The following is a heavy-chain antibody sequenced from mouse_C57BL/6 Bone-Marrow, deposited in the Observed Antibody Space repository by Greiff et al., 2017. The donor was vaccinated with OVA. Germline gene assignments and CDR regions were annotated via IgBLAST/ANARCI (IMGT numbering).Heavy chain of an antibody. D-gene: IGHD2-3*01. CDR3: VRHDVYWYFDV. Sequence: EVQRVESGGGFVQPKGSLKLSCAASGFSFNTYAMNWVSQAPGKGLEWVARIRSKSNNYATYYADSVKDRFTISRDDSESMLYLQMNNLKTEDPAMYYCVRHDVYWYFDVWGTGTTVTVSS. J-gene: IGHJ1*03. CDR2: IRSKSNNYAT. V-gene: IGHV10-1*01. CDR1: GFSFNTYA.